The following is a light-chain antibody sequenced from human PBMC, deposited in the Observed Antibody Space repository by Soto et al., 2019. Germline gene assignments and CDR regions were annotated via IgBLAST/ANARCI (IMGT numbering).Light chain of an antibody. Sequence: QSALTQPASVSGSPGQSITISCSGTSSDVGSSNLVSWYQQHPGKAPKLIIFEGDRRPSGVSGRFSGSKSGNTASLTISGLQAEDEADYYCCSFARSTTLYVFGTGTKLTVL. J-gene: IGLJ1*01. CDR1: SSDVGSSNL. CDR2: EGD. CDR3: CSFARSTTLYV. V-gene: IGLV2-23*01.